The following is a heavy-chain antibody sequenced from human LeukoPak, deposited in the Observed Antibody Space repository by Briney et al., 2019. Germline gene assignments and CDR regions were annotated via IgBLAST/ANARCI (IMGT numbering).Heavy chain of an antibody. Sequence: ASVKVSCKASGSTFTGYYMHWVRQAPGQGLEWMGWINPNSGGTNYAQKFQGRVTMTRDTSISTAYMELSRLRSDDTAVYYCAREAAAGTDFDFDYWGQGTLVTVSS. CDR2: INPNSGGT. CDR1: GSTFTGYY. J-gene: IGHJ4*02. CDR3: AREAAAGTDFDFDY. D-gene: IGHD6-13*01. V-gene: IGHV1-2*02.